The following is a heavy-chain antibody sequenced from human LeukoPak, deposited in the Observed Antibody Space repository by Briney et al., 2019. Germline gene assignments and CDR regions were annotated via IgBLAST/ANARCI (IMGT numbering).Heavy chain of an antibody. CDR1: GGSISSSSYY. J-gene: IGHJ4*02. Sequence: SETLSLTCTVSGGSISSSSYYWSWIRQPPGKGLERIGEINHSGSTNYNPSLKSRVTISVDTSKNQFSLKLSSVTAADTAVYYCARLRSRHIAAAGRPFRDYWGQGTLVTVSS. D-gene: IGHD6-13*01. V-gene: IGHV4-39*07. CDR3: ARLRSRHIAAAGRPFRDY. CDR2: INHSGST.